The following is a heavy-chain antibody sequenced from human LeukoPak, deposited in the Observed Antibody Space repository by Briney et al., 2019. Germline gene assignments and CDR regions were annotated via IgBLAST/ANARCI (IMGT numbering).Heavy chain of an antibody. CDR1: GGSFSAFY. CDR3: ARGAYCTSINCYGFDY. D-gene: IGHD2-2*01. V-gene: IGHV4-34*01. J-gene: IGHJ4*02. CDR2: LSHTGNT. Sequence: PSETLSLTCNVSGGSFSAFYWSWIRQPPGEGPEWVGELSHTGNTNYNPSLKSRVTFSVDTSKRQFSLRLKSVTAADTAVYYCARGAYCTSINCYGFDYWGQGILVTVSS.